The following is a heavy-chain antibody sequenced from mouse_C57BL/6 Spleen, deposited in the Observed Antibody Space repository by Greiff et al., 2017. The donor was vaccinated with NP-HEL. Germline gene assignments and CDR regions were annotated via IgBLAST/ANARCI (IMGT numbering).Heavy chain of an antibody. CDR2: INPSTGGT. CDR1: GYSFTGYY. CDR3: ARTGTGTCFDY. J-gene: IGHJ2*01. D-gene: IGHD4-1*01. V-gene: IGHV1-42*01. Sequence: VQLQQSGPELVKPGASVKISCKASGYSFTGYYMNWVKQSPEKSLEWIGEINPSTGGTTYNQKFKAKATLTVDKSSSTAYMQLKSLTSEDSAVYYCARTGTGTCFDYWGQGTTLTVSS.